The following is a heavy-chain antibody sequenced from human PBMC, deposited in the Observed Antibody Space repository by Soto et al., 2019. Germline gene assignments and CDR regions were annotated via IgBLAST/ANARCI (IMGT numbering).Heavy chain of an antibody. CDR2: IIPIFGTA. Sequence: SVKVSCKASGGTFSSYAISWVRQAPGQGLEWMGGIIPIFGTANYAQKFQGRVTITADESTSTAYMELSSLRSEDTAVYYCARQTVVAATRYYYYGMDVWGQGTTVTVSS. V-gene: IGHV1-69*13. CDR3: ARQTVVAATRYYYYGMDV. D-gene: IGHD2-15*01. CDR1: GGTFSSYA. J-gene: IGHJ6*02.